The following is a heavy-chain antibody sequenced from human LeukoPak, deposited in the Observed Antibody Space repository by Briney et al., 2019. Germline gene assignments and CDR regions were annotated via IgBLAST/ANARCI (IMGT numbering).Heavy chain of an antibody. J-gene: IGHJ4*02. V-gene: IGHV5-51*01. CDR1: GYTFTTYW. Sequence: GESLQISCKGSGYTFTTYWIGWVRQMPGKGLECMGIIYPGDSDTRYSPSFQGQVTISADKSISTAYLQWSSLKASDTAMYYCARRTGSGGVSLDYWGQGTLVIVSS. CDR3: ARRTGSGGVSLDY. D-gene: IGHD3-10*01. CDR2: IYPGDSDT.